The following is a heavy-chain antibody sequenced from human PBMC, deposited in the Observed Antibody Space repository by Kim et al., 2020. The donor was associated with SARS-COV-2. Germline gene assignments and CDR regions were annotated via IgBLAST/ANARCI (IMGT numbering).Heavy chain of an antibody. CDR2: IRSKAYGGTT. Sequence: GGSLRLFCTASGFTFGDYAMSWVRQAPGKGLEWVGFIRSKAYGGTTEYAASVKGRFTISRDDSKSIAYLQMNSLKTEDTAVYYCTRYPIAVAGSPNWFDPWGQGTLVTVSS. J-gene: IGHJ5*02. V-gene: IGHV3-49*04. D-gene: IGHD6-19*01. CDR1: GFTFGDYA. CDR3: TRYPIAVAGSPNWFDP.